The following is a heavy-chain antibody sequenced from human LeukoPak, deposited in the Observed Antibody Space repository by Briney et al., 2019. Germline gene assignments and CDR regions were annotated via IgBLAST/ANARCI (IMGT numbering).Heavy chain of an antibody. D-gene: IGHD6-19*01. CDR2: IYYSGST. CDR3: ARTKTPYPGIAVAGEYYFDY. J-gene: IGHJ4*02. CDR1: GYSISSGYY. Sequence: SETLSLTCTVSGYSISSGYYWSWIRQPPGKGLEWIGYIYYSGSTNYNPSLKSRVTISVDTSKNQFSLKLSSVTAADTAVYYCARTKTPYPGIAVAGEYYFDYWGQGTLVTVSS. V-gene: IGHV4-61*01.